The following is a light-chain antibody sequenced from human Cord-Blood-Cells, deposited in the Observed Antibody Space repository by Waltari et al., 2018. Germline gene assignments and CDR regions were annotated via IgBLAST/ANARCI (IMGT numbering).Light chain of an antibody. J-gene: IGLJ2*01. CDR1: SSDVGGYNY. CDR2: EVS. Sequence: QSALTQPASVSGSPGQSITISCTGTSSDVGGYNYVSWYQQHPGKAPKLLIYEVSNRPSGRSRLFSGAKTGNAGSLTISGRQAEDDADDYSSRHTTSDTLVVFCGVNKLTVL. V-gene: IGLV2-14*01. CDR3: SRHTTSDTLVV.